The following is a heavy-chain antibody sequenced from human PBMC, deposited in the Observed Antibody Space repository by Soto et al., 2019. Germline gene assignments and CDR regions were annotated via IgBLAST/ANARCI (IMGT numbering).Heavy chain of an antibody. V-gene: IGHV3-23*01. J-gene: IGHJ4*02. CDR3: AKDHVRAAGSRTFDY. Sequence: GGSLRLSCAASGFTFSSYAMSWVRQAPGKGLEWVSAISGSGGSTYYADSVKGRFTISRDNSKNTLYLRMNSLRAEDTAVYYCAKDHVRAAGSRTFDYWGQGTLVTVSS. CDR1: GFTFSSYA. CDR2: ISGSGGST. D-gene: IGHD6-13*01.